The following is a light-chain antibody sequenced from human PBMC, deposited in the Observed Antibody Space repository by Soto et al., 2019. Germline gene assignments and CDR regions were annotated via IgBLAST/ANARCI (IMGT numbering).Light chain of an antibody. CDR3: QQRSKWPPEVT. CDR2: DAS. CDR1: QSVSSY. J-gene: IGKJ5*01. V-gene: IGKV3-11*01. Sequence: EIVLTQSPATLSLSPGERATLSCRASQSVSSYLAWYQQKPGQAPRLLIYDASNRATGISARFSGSGSVTDFTLTISSLEPEDFAVYYCQQRSKWPPEVTFGQGARLEIK.